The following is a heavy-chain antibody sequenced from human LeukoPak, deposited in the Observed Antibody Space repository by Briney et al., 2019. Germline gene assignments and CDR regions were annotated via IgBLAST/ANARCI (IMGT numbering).Heavy chain of an antibody. D-gene: IGHD3-10*01. V-gene: IGHV3-48*04. CDR2: ISSSGSTI. J-gene: IGHJ4*02. CDR3: ARDPYYGSGSLLDY. Sequence: PGGSLRLSCAASGFTFSTYTMNWVRQAPGKGLEWVSYISSSGSTIYYADSVKGRFTISRDNAKNSLYLQMNSLRAEDTAVYYCARDPYYGSGSLLDYWGQGTLVTVSS. CDR1: GFTFSTYT.